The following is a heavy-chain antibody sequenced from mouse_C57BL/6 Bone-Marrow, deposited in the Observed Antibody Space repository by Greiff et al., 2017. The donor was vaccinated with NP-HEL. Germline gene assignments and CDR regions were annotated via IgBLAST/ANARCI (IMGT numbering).Heavy chain of an antibody. CDR3: ARGDDYDGTDYFDY. CDR2: INPYNGGT. Sequence: EVKLVESGPVLVKPGASVKMSCKASGYTFTDYYMNWVKQSHGKSLEWIGVINPYNGGTSYNQKFKGKATLTVDKSSSTAYMELNSLTSEDSAVYYCARGDDYDGTDYFDYWGQGTTLTVSS. J-gene: IGHJ2*01. CDR1: GYTFTDYY. D-gene: IGHD2-4*01. V-gene: IGHV1-19*01.